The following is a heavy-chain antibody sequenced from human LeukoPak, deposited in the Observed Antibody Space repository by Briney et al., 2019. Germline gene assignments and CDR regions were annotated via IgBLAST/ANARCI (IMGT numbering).Heavy chain of an antibody. Sequence: PSETLSLTCSVSDGSIRRYYWSWIRQSPGKGLEWIGFTSYSGSTKYNPSLKSRVTISLEASMDQVSLNVSSVTAADTAVYYCARRPPGDWLIAFDVWGQGIMVAVSS. CDR2: TSYSGST. CDR3: ARRPPGDWLIAFDV. CDR1: DGSIRRYY. D-gene: IGHD3-9*01. J-gene: IGHJ3*01. V-gene: IGHV4-59*01.